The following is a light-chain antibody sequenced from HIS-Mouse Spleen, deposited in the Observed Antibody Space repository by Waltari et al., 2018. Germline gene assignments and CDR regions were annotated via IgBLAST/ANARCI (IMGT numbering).Light chain of an antibody. CDR2: DAS. V-gene: IGKV1-33*01. CDR3: QQYDNLLMYT. J-gene: IGKJ2*01. CDR1: QDISNY. Sequence: DIQMTQSPSSLSASVGDRVTITCQASQDISNYLNWYQQKPGKAPKLLIYDASNLETGVPSRFSGRGSGTDCTLTISSLQPEDIATYYCQQYDNLLMYTFGQGTKLEIK.